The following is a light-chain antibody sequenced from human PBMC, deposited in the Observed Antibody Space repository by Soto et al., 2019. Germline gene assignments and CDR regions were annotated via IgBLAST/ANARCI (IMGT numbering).Light chain of an antibody. J-gene: IGKJ5*01. CDR1: QDIRFY. CDR3: QHYNSLPIT. CDR2: DAS. V-gene: IGKV1-33*01. Sequence: DIQMTQSPSSLSSSLLERFTITCKASQDIRFYLNWYQHKTGQAPKLLIYDASQLETGAPSKFSGSGSGTDFTFTINNLQAEDIGTYYCQHYNSLPITFGQGTRLEIK.